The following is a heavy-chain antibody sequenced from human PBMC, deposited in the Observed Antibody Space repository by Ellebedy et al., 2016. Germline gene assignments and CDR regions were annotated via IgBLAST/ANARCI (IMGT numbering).Heavy chain of an antibody. CDR3: ARAVAGIGGSVY. Sequence: ASVKVSCKASGGTFNTYAINWVRQAPGQGLEWMGIINPSGGSTSYAQKFQGRVTMTRDTSTSTVYMELSSLRSEDTAVYYCARAVAGIGGSVYWGQGTLVTVSS. D-gene: IGHD6-19*01. V-gene: IGHV1-46*02. CDR2: INPSGGST. J-gene: IGHJ4*02. CDR1: GGTFNTYA.